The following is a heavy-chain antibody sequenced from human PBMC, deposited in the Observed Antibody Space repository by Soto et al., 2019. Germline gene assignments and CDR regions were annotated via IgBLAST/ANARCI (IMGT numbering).Heavy chain of an antibody. CDR1: GGTFSSYT. J-gene: IGHJ4*02. Sequence: QVQLVQSGAEVKKPGSSVKVSCKASGGTFSSYTISWVRQAPGQGLEWMGRIIPILGIANYAQKFQGRVRITAEKSTSTAYMELSSLRSEDTAVYYCARSGESGSYYESNDYWGQGTLVTVSS. CDR3: ARSGESGSYYESNDY. V-gene: IGHV1-69*02. D-gene: IGHD1-26*01. CDR2: IIPILGIA.